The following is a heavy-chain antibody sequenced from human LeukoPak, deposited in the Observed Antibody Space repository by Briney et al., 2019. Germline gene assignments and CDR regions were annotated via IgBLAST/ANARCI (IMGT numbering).Heavy chain of an antibody. V-gene: IGHV4-31*03. J-gene: IGHJ4*02. Sequence: PSETLSLTCTVSGGSLSSGGYYWSWIRQHPGKGLEWIGYIYYSGSTYYNPSLKSRVTISVDTSKNQFSLKLSSVTAADTAVYYCARRQRGLFDYWGQGTLVTVS. CDR1: GGSLSSGGYY. CDR2: IYYSGST. CDR3: ARRQRGLFDY.